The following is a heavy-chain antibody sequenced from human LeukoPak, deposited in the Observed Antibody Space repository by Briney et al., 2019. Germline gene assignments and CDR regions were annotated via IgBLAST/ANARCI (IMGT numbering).Heavy chain of an antibody. CDR1: GFTFDDYG. CDR3: AKGRRGYSYGYFDY. Sequence: GGSLRLSCAASGFTFDDYGMSWVRQAPGKGLEWVSGINWNGGSTGYADSVKGRFTISRDNAKNSLYLQMNSLRAEDTALYYCAKGRRGYSYGYFDYWGQGTLVTVSS. CDR2: INWNGGST. J-gene: IGHJ4*02. V-gene: IGHV3-20*04. D-gene: IGHD5-18*01.